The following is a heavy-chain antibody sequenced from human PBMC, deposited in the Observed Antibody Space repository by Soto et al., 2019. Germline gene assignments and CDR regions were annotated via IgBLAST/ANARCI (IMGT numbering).Heavy chain of an antibody. CDR3: ARDNCDSPYVYCGRDV. CDR1: GYTFTGYY. CDR2: INPNSGGT. V-gene: IGHV1-2*04. Sequence: QVQLVQSGAEVKKPGASVKVSCKASGYTFTGYYMHWVRQAPGQGLEWMGWINPNSGGTNYAQKFRGWVTTTRDTPISTSNMELCRLRSDDTAADDYARDNCDSPYVYCGRDVWGQGTTVTVSS. D-gene: IGHD1-1*01. J-gene: IGHJ6*02.